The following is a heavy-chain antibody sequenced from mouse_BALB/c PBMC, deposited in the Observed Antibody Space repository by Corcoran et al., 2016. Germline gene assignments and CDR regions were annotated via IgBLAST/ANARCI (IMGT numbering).Heavy chain of an antibody. CDR3: ARGGITPFAY. V-gene: IGHV9-1*02. D-gene: IGHD2-4*01. Sequence: QIQLVQSGPELKKPGGTVKISCKASGYTFTNYGMNGVKQAPGKGLKGRGWINTYTGEPTYADDFKGRFAFSLETSASTAYLQINNLKNEDMATYFCARGGITPFAYWGQGTLVTVSA. CDR1: GYTFTNYG. CDR2: INTYTGEP. J-gene: IGHJ3*01.